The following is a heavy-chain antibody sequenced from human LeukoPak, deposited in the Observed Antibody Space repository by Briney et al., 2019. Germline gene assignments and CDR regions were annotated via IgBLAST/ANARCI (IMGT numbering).Heavy chain of an antibody. CDR2: MYHSGST. V-gene: IGHV4-34*01. J-gene: IGHJ4*02. CDR1: GGSFSSYY. D-gene: IGHD3-10*01. Sequence: SETLSLTCAVYGGSFSSYYWSWIRQPPGKGLEWFGSMYHSGSTYYNPSLKSRVTMSADTSKNQFSLKLNSVTAADTAVYYCARVLDYYGSGTRDFDYWGQGILVTVSS. CDR3: ARVLDYYGSGTRDFDY.